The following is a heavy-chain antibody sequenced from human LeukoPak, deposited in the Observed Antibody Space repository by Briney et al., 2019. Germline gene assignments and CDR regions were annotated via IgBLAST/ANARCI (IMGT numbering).Heavy chain of an antibody. D-gene: IGHD3-3*01. CDR2: IYHSGST. J-gene: IGHJ5*02. CDR1: GGSISSGGYY. V-gene: IGHV4-30-2*01. CDR3: ASLRPLGYDFLRRHPNWFDP. Sequence: SETLSLTCTVSGGSISSGGYYWSWIRQPPGKGLEWIGYIYHSGSTYYNPSLKSRVTISVDRSKNQFSLKLSSVTAADTAVYYCASLRPLGYDFLRRHPNWFDPWGQGTLVTVSS.